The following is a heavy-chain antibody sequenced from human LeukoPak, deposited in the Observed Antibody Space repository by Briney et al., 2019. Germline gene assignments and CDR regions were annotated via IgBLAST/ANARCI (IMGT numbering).Heavy chain of an antibody. CDR1: GFTFSSYA. J-gene: IGHJ4*02. D-gene: IGHD6-19*01. Sequence: GGSLRLSCAASGFTFSSYAMHWVRQAPGKGLEWVAVISYDGSNKYYADSVKGRFTISRDNSKNTLYLQMNSLRAEDTAVYYCARVSDSSGWGCNDYWGQGTLVTVSS. CDR2: ISYDGSNK. CDR3: ARVSDSSGWGCNDY. V-gene: IGHV3-30-3*01.